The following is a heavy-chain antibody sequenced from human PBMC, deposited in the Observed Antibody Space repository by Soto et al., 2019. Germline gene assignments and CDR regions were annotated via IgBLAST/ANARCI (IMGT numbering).Heavy chain of an antibody. J-gene: IGHJ6*02. CDR1: GYTFANYG. Sequence: ASVKVSCKASGYTFANYGISWVRQAPGQGLEWMGWFSAYSGNTKCAQKFQGRVTMTTDTSTSTAYMELRSLISDDTAVYYCARELDMADYYYGMDVWGQGTTVTVSS. D-gene: IGHD2-2*03. CDR2: FSAYSGNT. CDR3: ARELDMADYYYGMDV. V-gene: IGHV1-18*01.